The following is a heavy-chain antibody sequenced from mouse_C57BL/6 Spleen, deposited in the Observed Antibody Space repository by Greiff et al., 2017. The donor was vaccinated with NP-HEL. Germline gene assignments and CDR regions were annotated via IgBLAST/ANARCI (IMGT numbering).Heavy chain of an antibody. CDR1: GYAFSSSW. CDR3: ARGDWDFDY. Sequence: QVQLQQSGPELVKPGASVKISCKASGYAFSSSWMNWVKQRPGKGLEWIGRIYPGDGDTNYNGKFKGKATLTADKSSSTAYMQLSSLTSEDSAVDFCARGDWDFDYWGQGTTLTVSS. CDR2: IYPGDGDT. D-gene: IGHD4-1*01. J-gene: IGHJ2*01. V-gene: IGHV1-82*01.